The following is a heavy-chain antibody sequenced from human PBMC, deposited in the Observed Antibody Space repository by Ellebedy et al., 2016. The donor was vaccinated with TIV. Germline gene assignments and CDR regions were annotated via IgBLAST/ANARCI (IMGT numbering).Heavy chain of an antibody. CDR1: GYSISSDYY. Sequence: MPSETLSLTCTVFGYSISSDYYWGWIRQPPGKGLEWIGSIHHSGSTYYNPSLKSRVAISVDTSKRQFSLKLTSVTAADTAVYYCARGGVPGAFDYWGQGTLVTVSS. D-gene: IGHD2-2*01. CDR2: IHHSGST. V-gene: IGHV4-38-2*02. CDR3: ARGGVPGAFDY. J-gene: IGHJ4*02.